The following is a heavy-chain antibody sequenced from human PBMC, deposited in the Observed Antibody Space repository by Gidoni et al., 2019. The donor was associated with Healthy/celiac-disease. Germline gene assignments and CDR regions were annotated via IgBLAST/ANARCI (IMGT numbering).Heavy chain of an antibody. Sequence: QVQLQESGPGLVKPSQTLSLTCTVSGGSISRGGYYWSWIRQHPGKGLEWIGYIYYSGSTYYNPSLKSRVTISVDTSKNQFSLKLSSVTAADTAVYYCARARTTVTTRGAFDIWGQGTMVTVSS. CDR3: ARARTTVTTRGAFDI. CDR2: IYYSGST. CDR1: GGSISRGGYY. J-gene: IGHJ3*02. V-gene: IGHV4-31*03. D-gene: IGHD4-17*01.